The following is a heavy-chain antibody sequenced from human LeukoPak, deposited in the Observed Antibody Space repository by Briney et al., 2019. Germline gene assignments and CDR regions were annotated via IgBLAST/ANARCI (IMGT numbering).Heavy chain of an antibody. Sequence: SETLSLTCAVYGGSFSGYYWSWIRQPPGKGLEWIGEINHSGSTNYNPSLKSRVTISVDTSKNQFSLKLSSVTAADTAVYYCAKARDYVWGSYRLNYYYMDVWGKGTTATVSS. CDR3: AKARDYVWGSYRLNYYYMDV. CDR2: INHSGST. V-gene: IGHV4-34*01. CDR1: GGSFSGYY. J-gene: IGHJ6*03. D-gene: IGHD3-16*02.